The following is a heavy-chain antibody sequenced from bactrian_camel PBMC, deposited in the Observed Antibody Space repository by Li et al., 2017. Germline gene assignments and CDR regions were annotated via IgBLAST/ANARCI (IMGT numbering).Heavy chain of an antibody. V-gene: IGHV3S1*01. D-gene: IGHD5*01. CDR2: INNSGGTT. J-gene: IGHJ4*01. Sequence: HVQLVESGGGLVQPGVSERLSCVGSGFTFSSSWMYWVRQAPGKGLEWVSTINNSGGTTYSADSVKGRFTISRDNAKNTLYLQLNSLKTKDTALYYCTNGTFGAGFALWGQGTQVTVS. CDR3: TNGTFGAGFAL. CDR1: GFTFSSSW.